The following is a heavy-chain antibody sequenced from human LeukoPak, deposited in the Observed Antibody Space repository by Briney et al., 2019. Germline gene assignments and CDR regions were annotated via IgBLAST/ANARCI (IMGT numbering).Heavy chain of an antibody. J-gene: IGHJ4*02. CDR2: ISYDGNSQ. Sequence: GGSLRLSCAASGFTFSNYAIHWVRQAPGRGLEWVAAISYDGNSQHYGAPVKGRFTISRDNSKNTVYLQINTLRTDDAAIYYCAKPYPTLTTSAVLDNWGQGTLVTVSS. CDR3: AKPYPTLTTSAVLDN. CDR1: GFTFSNYA. V-gene: IGHV3-30*18. D-gene: IGHD1-1*01.